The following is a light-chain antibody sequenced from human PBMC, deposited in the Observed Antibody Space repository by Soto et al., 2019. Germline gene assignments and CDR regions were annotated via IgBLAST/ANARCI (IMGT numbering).Light chain of an antibody. Sequence: QSALTQPASVSGSPGQSITISCSGTSSDVGGYKYVSWYQQHPGKAPKLMIYEVSNRPSGVSDRFSGSKSGNTASLTVSGLQAEDEADYYCSSFAGSNTFPYVFGTGTQLTVL. CDR2: EVS. J-gene: IGLJ1*01. CDR3: SSFAGSNTFPYV. CDR1: SSDVGGYKY. V-gene: IGLV2-14*01.